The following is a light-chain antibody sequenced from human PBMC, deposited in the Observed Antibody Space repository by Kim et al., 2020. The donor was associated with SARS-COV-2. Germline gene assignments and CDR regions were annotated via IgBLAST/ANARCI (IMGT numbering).Light chain of an antibody. Sequence: LSASVGDRVTITCQASQDISNYLNWYQQKPGKAPKLLIYDASNLETGVPSRFSGSGSGTDFTFTISSLQPEDIATYYCQQYDNLFTFGPGTKLEI. J-gene: IGKJ3*01. CDR2: DAS. CDR1: QDISNY. V-gene: IGKV1-33*01. CDR3: QQYDNLFT.